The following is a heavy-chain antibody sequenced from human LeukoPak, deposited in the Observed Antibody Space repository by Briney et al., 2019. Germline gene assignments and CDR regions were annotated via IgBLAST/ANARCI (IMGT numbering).Heavy chain of an antibody. CDR3: ASDSSSYGMDV. CDR1: AGSISNSSYY. V-gene: IGHV4-39*01. Sequence: SETLSLTCTVSAGSISNSSYYWGWIRQPPGKGLEWIGSIYYSGSTYYNPSLKSRVTISVDTSKNQFSLKLSSVTAADTAVYYCASDSSSYGMDVWGQGTTVTVSS. CDR2: IYYSGST. J-gene: IGHJ6*02. D-gene: IGHD6-13*01.